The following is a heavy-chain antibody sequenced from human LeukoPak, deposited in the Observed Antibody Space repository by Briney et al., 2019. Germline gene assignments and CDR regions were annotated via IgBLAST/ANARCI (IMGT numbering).Heavy chain of an antibody. CDR1: GYTFTSYG. V-gene: IGHV1-18*01. Sequence: ASVKVSCKASGYTFTSYGISWVRQAPGQGLAWMGWISAYNGNTNYAQKLQGRVTMTTDTSTSTAYMELRSLRSDDTAVYYCARVTGRFRYDSSGYLLIGDYFDYWGQGTLVTVSS. J-gene: IGHJ4*02. CDR2: ISAYNGNT. D-gene: IGHD3-22*01. CDR3: ARVTGRFRYDSSGYLLIGDYFDY.